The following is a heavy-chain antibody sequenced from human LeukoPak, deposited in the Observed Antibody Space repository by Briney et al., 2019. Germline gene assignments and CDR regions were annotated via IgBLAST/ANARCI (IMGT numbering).Heavy chain of an antibody. Sequence: PGGSLRLSCAVSGITLSNYGMTWVRQAPGKGLEWVAGISDTGGRTNYADSVKGRFTISRDNPKNTLYLQMNSLRAEDTAVYYCARDLRDYIRRYNWFDPWGQGTLVTVSS. D-gene: IGHD4-11*01. CDR3: ARDLRDYIRRYNWFDP. V-gene: IGHV3-23*01. CDR1: GITLSNYG. CDR2: ISDTGGRT. J-gene: IGHJ5*02.